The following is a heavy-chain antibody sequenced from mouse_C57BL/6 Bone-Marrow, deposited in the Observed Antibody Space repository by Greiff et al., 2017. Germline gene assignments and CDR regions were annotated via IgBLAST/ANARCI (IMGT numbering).Heavy chain of an antibody. V-gene: IGHV1-59*01. CDR1: GYTFTSYW. CDR3: AIVAPGFAY. J-gene: IGHJ3*01. Sequence: QVQLQQPGAELVRPGTSVKLSCKASGYTFTSYWMHWVKQRPGQGLEWIGVIDPSDSYTNYNQKFKGKATLTVDTSSSTAFMQLSSLASEDSAVDYCAIVAPGFAYWGQGTLVTVSA. D-gene: IGHD1-1*01. CDR2: IDPSDSYT.